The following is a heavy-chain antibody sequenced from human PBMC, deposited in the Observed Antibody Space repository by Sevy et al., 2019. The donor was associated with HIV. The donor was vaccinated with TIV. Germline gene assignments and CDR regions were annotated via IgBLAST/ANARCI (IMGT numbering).Heavy chain of an antibody. Sequence: GGSLRLSCTGSGFNIADYYMTWVRLAPGKGLDWVGFIITKNHGGTPEYGASVKGRFTISRDDSKNTIYLQMHSLKTEDTGIYYCARHAREAWRGSGVYYNVTDGFDPWGQRTLVTVSS. D-gene: IGHD3-10*01. CDR2: IITKNHGGTP. J-gene: IGHJ5*02. V-gene: IGHV3-49*04. CDR1: GFNIADYY. CDR3: ARHAREAWRGSGVYYNVTDGFDP.